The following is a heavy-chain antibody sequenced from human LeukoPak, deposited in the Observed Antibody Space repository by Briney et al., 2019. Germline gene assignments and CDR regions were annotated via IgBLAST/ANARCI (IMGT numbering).Heavy chain of an antibody. CDR2: FYYSGST. CDR1: GGSFSTYY. CDR3: ARGQGGNYYLNYFDY. J-gene: IGHJ4*02. D-gene: IGHD1-26*01. Sequence: PSETLSLTCTVTGGSFSTYYWSWIRQPPGKGLEWIGHFYYSGSTNYNPSLRRRVTISVDTSRNQFSLRLTSVTAADTAVYYCARGQGGNYYLNYFDYWGQGALVTVSS. V-gene: IGHV4-59*12.